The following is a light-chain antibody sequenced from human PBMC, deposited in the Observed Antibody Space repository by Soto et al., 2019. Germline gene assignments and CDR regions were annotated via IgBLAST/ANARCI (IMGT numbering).Light chain of an antibody. CDR1: QGIANY. CDR3: QKYNSAPRT. V-gene: IGKV1-27*01. CDR2: AAS. Sequence: DIQMTQSPSSLSASVGDRVTITCRASQGIANYLAWYQHKPGKVPNLLIYAASTLQSGVPSRFSGGGSGTDFTLTISRLQPEDVATYYCQKYNSAPRTFGQGTKVDIK. J-gene: IGKJ1*01.